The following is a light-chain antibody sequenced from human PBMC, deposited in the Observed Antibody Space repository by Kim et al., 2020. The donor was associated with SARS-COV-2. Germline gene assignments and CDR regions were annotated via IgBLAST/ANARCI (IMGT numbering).Light chain of an antibody. CDR1: VLAKKY. CDR2: KDS. Sequence: SYELTQPSSVSVSPGQTARITCSGDVLAKKYARWFQQKPGQVPVLVIYKDSEQPSGIPERFSGSSSGTTVTLTISGAQVEDEADYYCYSAADNNLVFGGGTQLTVL. J-gene: IGLJ2*01. V-gene: IGLV3-27*01. CDR3: YSAADNNLV.